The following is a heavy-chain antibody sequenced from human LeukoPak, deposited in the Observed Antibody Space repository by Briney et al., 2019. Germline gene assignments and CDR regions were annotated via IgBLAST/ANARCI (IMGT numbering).Heavy chain of an antibody. CDR1: GYSFTSYW. D-gene: IGHD2-21*02. V-gene: IGHV5-51*01. CDR2: IYPVDSDT. Sequence: GESLKISCKGSGYSFTSYWIGWVRQMPGKGLEWMGIIYPVDSDTRYSPSFQGQVTISADTSISTAYLQWSSLKASATAMYYCARYRHIVVVTATHYYYYGMDVWGQGTTVTVSS. J-gene: IGHJ6*02. CDR3: ARYRHIVVVTATHYYYYGMDV.